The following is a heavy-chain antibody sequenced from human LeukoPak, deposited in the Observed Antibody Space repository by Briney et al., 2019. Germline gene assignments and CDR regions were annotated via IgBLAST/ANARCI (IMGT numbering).Heavy chain of an antibody. Sequence: SETLSLTCTVSGGSLSSGGYYWRWIRQHPGKGLEWIGYIYYSGSTYYNPSLKSRVTISVDTSKNQFSLKLSSVTAADTAVYYCARYTETTVTPRGENWFDPWGQGTLVTVSS. CDR1: GGSLSSGGYY. D-gene: IGHD4-11*01. J-gene: IGHJ5*02. CDR3: ARYTETTVTPRGENWFDP. V-gene: IGHV4-31*03. CDR2: IYYSGST.